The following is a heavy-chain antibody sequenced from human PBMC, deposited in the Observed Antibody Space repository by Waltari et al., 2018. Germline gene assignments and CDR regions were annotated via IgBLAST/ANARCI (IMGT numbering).Heavy chain of an antibody. D-gene: IGHD3-22*01. CDR2: INWNSDSI. CDR1: GLTFDDYA. CDR3: LKKNDEVYDRNGIVYDAFDV. Sequence: EVQLVESGGGLVHPGRPLRLSCAASGLTFDDYALDCVRQAPGKGLAWVAGINWNSDSIGYGDSVKGRFTISRDNARNSLYLQMNSLTTEDTAVYYCLKKNDEVYDRNGIVYDAFDVWGQGTMVTVST. V-gene: IGHV3-9*01. J-gene: IGHJ3*01.